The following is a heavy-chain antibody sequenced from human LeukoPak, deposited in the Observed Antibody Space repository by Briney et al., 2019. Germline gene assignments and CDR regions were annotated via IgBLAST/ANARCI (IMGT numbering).Heavy chain of an antibody. J-gene: IGHJ4*02. CDR1: GGSFSGYY. CDR2: INHSGST. D-gene: IGHD5-18*01. CDR3: AREGSYGYEVDY. Sequence: SSETLSLTCAVYGGSFSGYYWSWIRQPPGKGLEWIGEINHSGSTNYNPSLKSRVTISVDTSKNQFSLKLSSVTAADTAVYYCAREGSYGYEVDYWGQGTLVTVSS. V-gene: IGHV4-34*01.